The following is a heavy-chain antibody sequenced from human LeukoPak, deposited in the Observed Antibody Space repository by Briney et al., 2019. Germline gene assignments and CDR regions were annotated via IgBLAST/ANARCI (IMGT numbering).Heavy chain of an antibody. D-gene: IGHD5-12*01. CDR1: GFTFSSYS. V-gene: IGHV3-21*01. CDR3: ARDQGDRLGYYYMDV. Sequence: GGSLRLSCAASGFTFSSYSMNWVRQAPGKGLEWVSSIGSSSNYIYYADSVKGRFTISRDNAKNSLYLQMNSLRAEDTAVYYCARDQGDRLGYYYMDVWGKGTTVTVSS. CDR2: IGSSSNYI. J-gene: IGHJ6*03.